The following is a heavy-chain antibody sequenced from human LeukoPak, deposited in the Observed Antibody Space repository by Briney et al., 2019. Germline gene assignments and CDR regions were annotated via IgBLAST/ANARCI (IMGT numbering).Heavy chain of an antibody. CDR2: IYYSGST. CDR1: GGSISSYY. CDR3: ARGDILTGYQYYFDY. D-gene: IGHD3-9*01. Sequence: SETLSLTCTVSGGSISSYYWSWIRQPPGKGLEWIGYIYYSGSTNYNPSLKSRVTISVDTSKNQFSLKLSSVTAADTAVYYCARGDILTGYQYYFDYWGQGTLVTVSS. J-gene: IGHJ4*02. V-gene: IGHV4-59*12.